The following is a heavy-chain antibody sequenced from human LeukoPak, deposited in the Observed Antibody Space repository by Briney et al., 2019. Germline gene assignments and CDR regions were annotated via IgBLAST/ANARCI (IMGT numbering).Heavy chain of an antibody. CDR2: IYYSGST. CDR1: GGSISSYY. V-gene: IGHV4-59*01. CDR3: ARTPLPWGSYGYPYYFDY. D-gene: IGHD5-18*01. J-gene: IGHJ4*02. Sequence: PSEPLSLTCTVSGGSISSYYWSWIRQPPGKGLEWIGYIYYSGSTNYNPSLKSRVTISVDTSKNQFSLKLSSVTAADTAVYYCARTPLPWGSYGYPYYFDYWGQGTLVTVSS.